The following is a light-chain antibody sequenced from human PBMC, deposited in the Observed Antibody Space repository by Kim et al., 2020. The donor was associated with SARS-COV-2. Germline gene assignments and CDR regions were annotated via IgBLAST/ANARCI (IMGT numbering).Light chain of an antibody. V-gene: IGLV3-21*04. Sequence: APGQTARITCGGNNIGTKSVHWYQQRPGQAPVLVIYYESDRPSGIPERFSGSNSGNTATLTISRVEAGDEADYYCQVWDSSSDHMVFGGGTQLTVL. CDR2: YES. CDR3: QVWDSSSDHMV. CDR1: NIGTKS. J-gene: IGLJ2*01.